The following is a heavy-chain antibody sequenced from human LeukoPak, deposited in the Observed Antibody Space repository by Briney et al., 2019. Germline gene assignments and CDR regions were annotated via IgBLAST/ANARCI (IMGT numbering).Heavy chain of an antibody. J-gene: IGHJ4*02. Sequence: GGSLRLSCAASGLTFTSYEMNWIRQAPEKGLEWVSYITISGSTIYYADSVKGRFTISRDNAKNSLYLQMNSLRAEDTAVYYCARTTAFDYWGQGTLVTVSS. D-gene: IGHD1-1*01. CDR3: ARTTAFDY. V-gene: IGHV3-48*03. CDR2: ITISGSTI. CDR1: GLTFTSYE.